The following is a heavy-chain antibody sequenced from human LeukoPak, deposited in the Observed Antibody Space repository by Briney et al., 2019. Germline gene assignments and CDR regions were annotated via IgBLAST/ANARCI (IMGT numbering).Heavy chain of an antibody. CDR2: ISAHNGYT. D-gene: IGHD3-22*01. Sequence: ASVKVSCKTSGYIFTSYGISWVRQAPGKGLEWMGWISAHNGYTRYAQKFQGRVTMTTDTSTRTAYMDLRSLRSDDTAVYYCARDMRHYRHYDSSGYYYNFEYWGQGTLVRVSS. V-gene: IGHV1-18*01. CDR3: ARDMRHYRHYDSSGYYYNFEY. CDR1: GYIFTSYG. J-gene: IGHJ4*02.